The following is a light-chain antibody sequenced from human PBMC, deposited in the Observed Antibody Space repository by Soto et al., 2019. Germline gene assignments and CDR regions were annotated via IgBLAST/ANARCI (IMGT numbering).Light chain of an antibody. J-gene: IGLJ3*02. V-gene: IGLV2-14*01. CDR3: ISFTSNSQWV. CDR2: EVS. Sequence: QSALTQPASVSGSPGQSITISCTGSSSDVGAYNYVSWYQQHPGKAPKLMIYEVSNRPSGVSNRFSGSKSGNTASLTISGHQAEDEADYYCISFTSNSQWVFGGGTKLTVL. CDR1: SSDVGAYNY.